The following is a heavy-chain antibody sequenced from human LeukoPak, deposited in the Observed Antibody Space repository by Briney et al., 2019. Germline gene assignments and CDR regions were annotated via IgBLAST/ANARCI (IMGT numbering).Heavy chain of an antibody. CDR3: AKKATSSGYNWGFDY. D-gene: IGHD6-19*01. CDR1: GFSFTTYD. Sequence: GGSLRLSCAASGFSFTTYDMSWVRQAPGKGLEWVSGISGSGSSTYYAGSVKGRFTISRDNSNNALYLQVNSLRAEDTAVYYCAKKATSSGYNWGFDYWGQGTLVTVSS. J-gene: IGHJ4*02. V-gene: IGHV3-23*01. CDR2: ISGSGSST.